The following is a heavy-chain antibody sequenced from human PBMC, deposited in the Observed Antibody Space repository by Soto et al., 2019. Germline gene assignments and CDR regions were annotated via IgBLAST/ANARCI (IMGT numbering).Heavy chain of an antibody. CDR3: ARDMVRGVNNCFDP. CDR1: GYTFTTYG. D-gene: IGHD3-10*01. J-gene: IGHJ5*02. V-gene: IGHV1-18*01. Sequence: ASVKVSCKASGYTFTTYGISWVRQAPGQGLEWMGWISAYNGNTNYAQKLQGRVTMTTDTSTSTAYMELRRLTSDDTAMYYCARDMVRGVNNCFDPWGQGTLVTVSS. CDR2: ISAYNGNT.